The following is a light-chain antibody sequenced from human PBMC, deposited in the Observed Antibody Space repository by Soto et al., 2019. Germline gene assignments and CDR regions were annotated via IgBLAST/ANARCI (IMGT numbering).Light chain of an antibody. J-gene: IGLJ1*01. CDR3: CSYASGSIYV. Sequence: QSALTQPASVSGSPGQSITISCTGTSSDVGAFNYVSWYLQYPCKAPKLMIYEVGNRPSGVSNRFSGSKSGNTASLTISGLQAEDEADYYCCSYASGSIYVFGTGTKLTVL. CDR2: EVG. CDR1: SSDVGAFNY. V-gene: IGLV2-14*01.